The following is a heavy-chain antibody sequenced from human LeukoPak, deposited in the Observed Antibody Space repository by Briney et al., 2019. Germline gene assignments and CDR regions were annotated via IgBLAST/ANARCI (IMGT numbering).Heavy chain of an antibody. CDR3: ARDVPVLNSIAAAGTGVNWFDP. V-gene: IGHV1-18*01. CDR2: ISAYNGNT. J-gene: IGHJ5*02. D-gene: IGHD6-13*01. CDR1: GYTFTSYG. Sequence: ASVKVSCKASGYTFTSYGISWVRQAPGQGLEWMGWISAYNGNTNYAQKLQGRVTMTTDTSTSTAYMELGSLRSDDTAVYYCARDVPVLNSIAAAGTGVNWFDPWGQGTLVTVSS.